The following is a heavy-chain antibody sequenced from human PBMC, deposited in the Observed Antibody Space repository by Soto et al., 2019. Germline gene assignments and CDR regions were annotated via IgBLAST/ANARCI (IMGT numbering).Heavy chain of an antibody. D-gene: IGHD6-13*01. CDR3: ARIGRGIAAAGFDY. Sequence: ASVKVSCKASGYTFTSYDINWVRQATGQGLEWMGWMNPNSGNTGYAQKFQGRVTMTRNTSISTAYMELSSLRSEDTAVYYCARIGRGIAAAGFDYWGQGNLVTVSS. CDR1: GYTFTSYD. J-gene: IGHJ4*02. CDR2: MNPNSGNT. V-gene: IGHV1-8*01.